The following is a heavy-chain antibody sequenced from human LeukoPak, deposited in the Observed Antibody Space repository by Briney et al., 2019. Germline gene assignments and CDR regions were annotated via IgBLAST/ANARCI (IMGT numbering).Heavy chain of an antibody. V-gene: IGHV3-30*02. CDR2: IRYDGSNK. D-gene: IGHD3-10*01. J-gene: IGHJ4*02. CDR1: GFTFSSYG. CDR3: AKDLHYYGSGSFFDY. Sequence: PGGSLRLPCAASGFTFSSYGMHWVRQAPGKGLEWVAFIRYDGSNKYYADSVKGRFTISRDNSKNTLYLQMNSLRAEDTAVYYCAKDLHYYGSGSFFDYWGQGTLVTVSS.